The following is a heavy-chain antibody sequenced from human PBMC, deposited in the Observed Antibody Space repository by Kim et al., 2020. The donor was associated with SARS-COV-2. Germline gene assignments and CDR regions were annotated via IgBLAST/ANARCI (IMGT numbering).Heavy chain of an antibody. CDR1: GGSISSSSYY. Sequence: SETLSLTCTVSGGSISSSSYYWVWIRQPPGKGLEWIGSIYYSGSTYYNPSLKSRVTISVDTSKNQFSLKLSSVTAADTTVYYCARLVGITIFVRESNWFDPWGRGTLVTVSS. CDR2: IYYSGST. D-gene: IGHD3-3*01. V-gene: IGHV4-39*01. CDR3: ARLVGITIFVRESNWFDP. J-gene: IGHJ5*02.